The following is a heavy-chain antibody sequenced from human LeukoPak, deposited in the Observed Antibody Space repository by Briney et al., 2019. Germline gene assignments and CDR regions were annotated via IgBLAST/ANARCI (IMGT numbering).Heavy chain of an antibody. Sequence: PGGSLRLSCAASGFTFSSYSMNWVRQAPGKGLEWVSSISSSSSYIYYADSVKGRFTISRDNAKNSLYLQMNSLRAEDTAVYYCASSGGPYDYVWGSQFDYRGQGTLVTVSS. CDR3: ASSGGPYDYVWGSQFDY. CDR1: GFTFSSYS. J-gene: IGHJ4*02. V-gene: IGHV3-21*01. CDR2: ISSSSSYI. D-gene: IGHD3-16*01.